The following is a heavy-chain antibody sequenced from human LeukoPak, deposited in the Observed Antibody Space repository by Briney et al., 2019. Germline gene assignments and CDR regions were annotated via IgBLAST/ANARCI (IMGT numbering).Heavy chain of an antibody. D-gene: IGHD3-16*02. Sequence: GGSLRLSCAASGFTFSSYAMSWVRQAPGKGLEWVSYISSSGSTIYYADSVKGRFTISRDNAKNSLYLQMNSLRAEDTAVYYCARGVYDYVWGSYPLDYWGQGTLVTVSS. J-gene: IGHJ4*02. V-gene: IGHV3-48*03. CDR2: ISSSGSTI. CDR3: ARGVYDYVWGSYPLDY. CDR1: GFTFSSYA.